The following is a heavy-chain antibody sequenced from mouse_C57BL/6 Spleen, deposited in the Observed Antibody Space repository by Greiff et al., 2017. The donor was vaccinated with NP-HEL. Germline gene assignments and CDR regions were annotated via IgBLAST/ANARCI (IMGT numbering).Heavy chain of an antibody. J-gene: IGHJ4*01. D-gene: IGHD1-1*01. CDR2: ISSGSSTI. V-gene: IGHV5-17*01. CDR3: AREGTTVGGYYAMDY. CDR1: GFTFSDYG. Sequence: EVKLVESGGGLVKPGGSLKLSCAASGFTFSDYGMHWVRQAPEKGLEWVAYISSGSSTIYYADTVKGRFTISRDNAKNTLFLQMTSLRSEDTAMYYCAREGTTVGGYYAMDYWGQGTSVTVSS.